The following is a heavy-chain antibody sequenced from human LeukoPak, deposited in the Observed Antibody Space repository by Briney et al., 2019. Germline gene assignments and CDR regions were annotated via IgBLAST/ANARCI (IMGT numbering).Heavy chain of an antibody. D-gene: IGHD2-2*02. J-gene: IGHJ6*02. CDR2: ISGSGGST. CDR3: AKDRPDIVVVPAAIGGPGYYYGMDV. V-gene: IGHV3-23*01. CDR1: GFTFSSYA. Sequence: GGSLRLSCAASGFTFSSYAMSWVRQAPGKGLKWVSAISGSGGSTYYADSVKGRFTISRDSSKNTLYLQMNSLRAEDTAVYYCAKDRPDIVVVPAAIGGPGYYYGMDVWGQGTTITVSS.